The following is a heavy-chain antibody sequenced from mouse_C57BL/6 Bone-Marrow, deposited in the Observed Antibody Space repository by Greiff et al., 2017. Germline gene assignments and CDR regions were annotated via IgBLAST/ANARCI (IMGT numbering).Heavy chain of an antibody. V-gene: IGHV5-4*01. CDR1: GFTFSSYA. CDR3: ASDRDYSNYEWYFDV. D-gene: IGHD2-5*01. Sequence: EVQVVESGGGLVKPGGSLKLSCAASGFTFSSYAISWVRQTPEKRLEWVATISDGGSYTYYPDNVKGRFTISRDNAKNNLYLQMIHLKSEDTAMYDGASDRDYSNYEWYFDVWGTGTTVTVSS. J-gene: IGHJ1*03. CDR2: ISDGGSYT.